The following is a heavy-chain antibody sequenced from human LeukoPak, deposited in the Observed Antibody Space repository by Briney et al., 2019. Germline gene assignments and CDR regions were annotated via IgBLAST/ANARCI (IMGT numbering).Heavy chain of an antibody. D-gene: IGHD3-16*01. J-gene: IGHJ4*02. Sequence: SGTLSLTCAVYGGSSSGYSWSWIRQPPGKGLEWIGEITHSGSTDYNPSLKSRVTISVDTSKKQFSLKLTSVTAADTPVYYCARVRLGELPLRYWGQGTLVTVSS. CDR1: GGSSSGYS. CDR3: ARVRLGELPLRY. V-gene: IGHV4-34*01. CDR2: ITHSGST.